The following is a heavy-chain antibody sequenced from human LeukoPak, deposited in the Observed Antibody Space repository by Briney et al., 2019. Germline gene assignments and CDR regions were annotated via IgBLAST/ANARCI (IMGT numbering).Heavy chain of an antibody. V-gene: IGHV1-2*02. D-gene: IGHD3-22*01. CDR3: ARDLYHYDSSGSRGTFDI. J-gene: IGHJ3*02. CDR2: INPNSGGT. Sequence: ASVKVSCEASGYTFTGYYIHWVRQAPGQGLEWMGWINPNSGGTNSAQKFQGRVTMTRDTSISTAYMELSRLGSDDTAVYYCARDLYHYDSSGSRGTFDIWGQGTMVTVSS. CDR1: GYTFTGYY.